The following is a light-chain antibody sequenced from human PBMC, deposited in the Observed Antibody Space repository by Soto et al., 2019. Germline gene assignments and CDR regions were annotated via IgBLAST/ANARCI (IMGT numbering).Light chain of an antibody. CDR2: GAS. CDR1: QSVSSSY. CDR3: QQYYISPYT. J-gene: IGKJ2*01. V-gene: IGKV3-20*01. Sequence: EIVLTQSPGTLSLSPGERATLSCRASQSVSSSYLGWYQQKPGQAPRLLIYGASSRSTGIPDRFSGSGSGTDFTLTISRLEPEDFAVDSCQQYYISPYTFGQGTKLEIK.